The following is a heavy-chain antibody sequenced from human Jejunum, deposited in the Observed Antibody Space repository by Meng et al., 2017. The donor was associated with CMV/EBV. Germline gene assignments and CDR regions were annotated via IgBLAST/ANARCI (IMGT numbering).Heavy chain of an antibody. V-gene: IGHV4-34*01. J-gene: IGHJ1*01. D-gene: IGHD5-12*01. Sequence: GHGGALNGQYWAWIRQAPGKGLGWIGEINPGGITDYNPSLKSRVTISIDTSKNEFSLQLSSVSGADSAVYYCARGGKRVVAMGYYQHWGQGTLVTVSS. CDR2: INPGGIT. CDR1: GGALNGQY. CDR3: ARGGKRVVAMGYYQH.